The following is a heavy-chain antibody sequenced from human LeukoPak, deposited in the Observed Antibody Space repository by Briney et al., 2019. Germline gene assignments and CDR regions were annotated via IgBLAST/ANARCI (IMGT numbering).Heavy chain of an antibody. CDR1: AASISSSSHH. Sequence: SETLSLTCTVSAASISSSSHHWGWIRQSPGKGLEWIGSVYYGRTTYDSPSLDSRVTISLDTSANQFSLQLNSVTAADTAVYYCARHYGPWGQGTLVTVSS. D-gene: IGHD3-10*01. CDR2: VYYGRTT. CDR3: ARHYGP. J-gene: IGHJ5*02. V-gene: IGHV4-39*01.